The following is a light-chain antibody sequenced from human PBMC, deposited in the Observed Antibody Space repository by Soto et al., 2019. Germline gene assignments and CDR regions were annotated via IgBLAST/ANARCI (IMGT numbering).Light chain of an antibody. CDR3: QQRSNWLFT. J-gene: IGKJ3*01. Sequence: EIVLTQSPATLSLSPGERVTLSCRASQSVSSYLAWYQHKPGQAPRLLISDASNRATGIPARFSGSGSGTDVTLTISTLEPEDFAVYYCQQRSNWLFTFGPGTRVDL. V-gene: IGKV3-11*01. CDR1: QSVSSY. CDR2: DAS.